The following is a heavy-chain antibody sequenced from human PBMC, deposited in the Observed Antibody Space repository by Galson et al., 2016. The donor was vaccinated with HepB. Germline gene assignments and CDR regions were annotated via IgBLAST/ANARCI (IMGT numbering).Heavy chain of an antibody. J-gene: IGHJ4*02. V-gene: IGHV1-18*04. Sequence: CKDSGDTLGRSGVTWVRQAPGQGLAWMGWISSHNGNTNYAQRFHGRVTMTTDRSTRTAYMELRSLRSDDTAVYFCAAEVGGYLDYWGQGTLVTVSS. CDR3: AAEVGGYLDY. CDR1: GDTLGRSG. CDR2: ISSHNGNT. D-gene: IGHD3-16*02.